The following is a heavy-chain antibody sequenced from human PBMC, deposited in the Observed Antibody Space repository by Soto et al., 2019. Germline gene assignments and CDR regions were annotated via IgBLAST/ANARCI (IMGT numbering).Heavy chain of an antibody. CDR3: ARDLRNYDFWSVDYDY. CDR1: GFTFSRYS. V-gene: IGHV3-21*01. Sequence: PGGSLRLSCAASGFTFSRYSMNWVRQAPGKGLEWVSSISGSSSYIYYADSVKGRFTISRDNAKNSLYLQMNSLRAEDTAVYYCARDLRNYDFWSVDYDYWGQGTLVTVSS. D-gene: IGHD3-3*01. J-gene: IGHJ4*02. CDR2: ISGSSSYI.